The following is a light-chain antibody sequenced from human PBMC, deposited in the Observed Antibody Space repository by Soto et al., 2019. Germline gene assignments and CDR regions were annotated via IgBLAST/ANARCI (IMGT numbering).Light chain of an antibody. J-gene: IGLJ1*01. CDR3: VARDDSLSGFV. CDR2: RNN. V-gene: IGLV1-47*01. Sequence: QSVLTQPPLASGTPGQRVTISCSGSSSNIGSNYVSWYQQLPGTAPRLLIYRNNQWPSGVPDRFSGSKSGTSASLAISGLRSEDEADYYCVARDDSLSGFVFGTGTKLTVL. CDR1: SSNIGSNY.